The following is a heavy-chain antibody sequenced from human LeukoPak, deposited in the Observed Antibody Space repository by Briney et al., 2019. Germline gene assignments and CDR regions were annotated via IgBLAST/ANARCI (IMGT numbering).Heavy chain of an antibody. CDR3: ARDLGSGGGLDY. J-gene: IGHJ4*02. CDR2: ISNTGST. Sequence: PSETLSLTCTVSGGSISYYWSWIQQPPGKGLEWIGYISNTGSTNYNPSLKSRVTISVDTSKNQLSLKLTSVTAADTAVYYCARDLGSGGGLDYWGQGTLVTVSS. V-gene: IGHV4-59*01. CDR1: GGSISYY.